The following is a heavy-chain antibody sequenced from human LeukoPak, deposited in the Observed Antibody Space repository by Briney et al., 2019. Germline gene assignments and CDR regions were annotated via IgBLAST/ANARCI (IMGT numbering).Heavy chain of an antibody. J-gene: IGHJ4*02. D-gene: IGHD1-14*01. CDR2: IAYDGSRA. V-gene: IGHV3-33*01. CDR3: TRYNNDHFDY. Sequence: RSLRLSCAGSGFTFGGYGMHWFRQTPGKGLEWVAVIAYDGSRAFYADSVKGRFTISRDNSKNTMSVQMDDLRAEDTAVYYCTRYNNDHFDYWGQGTLVTVSS. CDR1: GFTFGGYG.